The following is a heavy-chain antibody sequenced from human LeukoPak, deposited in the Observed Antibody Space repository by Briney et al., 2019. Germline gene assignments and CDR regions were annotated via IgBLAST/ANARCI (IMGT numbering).Heavy chain of an antibody. CDR1: GFTFSSYW. V-gene: IGHV3-74*01. CDR3: ARYSGYAQDFDY. Sequence: TGGSLRLSCAASGFTFSSYWMHWVRQAPGKGLVWVSRINSDGSSTSYADSVKGRFTISRDNAKNTLYLQMNSLRAEDTAVYYCARYSGYAQDFDYWGQGTLVTVSS. J-gene: IGHJ4*02. CDR2: INSDGSST. D-gene: IGHD5-12*01.